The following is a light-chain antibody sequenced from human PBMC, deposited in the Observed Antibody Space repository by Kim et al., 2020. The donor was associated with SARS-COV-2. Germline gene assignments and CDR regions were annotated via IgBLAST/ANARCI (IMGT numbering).Light chain of an antibody. J-gene: IGLJ2*01. CDR3: CSYAGSYTVV. V-gene: IGLV2-11*01. CDR2: DVS. CDR1: SVDVGGYNY. Sequence: GPAVTISCTGTSVDVGGYNYVSWDQQHPGHAPKLMIYDVSKRPSGVPDRFSGSKSGNTASLTISGLQAEDEADYYCCSYAGSYTVVFGGGTPLTVL.